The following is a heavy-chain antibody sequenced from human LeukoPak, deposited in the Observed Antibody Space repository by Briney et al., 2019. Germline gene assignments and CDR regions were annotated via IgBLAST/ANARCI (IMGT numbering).Heavy chain of an antibody. CDR3: AKGANWDPGVDY. CDR1: GFTFSSYA. D-gene: IGHD7-27*01. V-gene: IGHV3-23*01. Sequence: GGSLRLSCAASGFTFSSYAMSWVRQAPGKGLEWVSAISGSGGSTYYADSVKGRFTISRDNSKSTLYQQMNSLRAEDTAVYYCAKGANWDPGVDYWGQGTLVTVSS. J-gene: IGHJ4*02. CDR2: ISGSGGST.